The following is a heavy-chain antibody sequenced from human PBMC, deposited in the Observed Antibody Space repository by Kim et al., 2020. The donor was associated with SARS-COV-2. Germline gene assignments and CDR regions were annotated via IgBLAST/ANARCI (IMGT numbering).Heavy chain of an antibody. Sequence: GGSLRLSCAASGFTFSSYAMHWVRQAPVKGLEYVSAISSNGGSTYYANSVKGRFTISRDNSKNTLYLQMGSLRAEDMAVYYCARGLLTTVTTLDYWGQGT. J-gene: IGHJ4*02. CDR3: ARGLLTTVTTLDY. CDR1: GFTFSSYA. CDR2: ISSNGGST. V-gene: IGHV3-64*01. D-gene: IGHD4-17*01.